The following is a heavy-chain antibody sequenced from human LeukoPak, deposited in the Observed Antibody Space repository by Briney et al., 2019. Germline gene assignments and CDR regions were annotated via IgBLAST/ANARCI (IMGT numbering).Heavy chain of an antibody. D-gene: IGHD3-10*01. V-gene: IGHV1-18*01. J-gene: IGHJ4*02. CDR2: ISAYNGNT. CDR3: ARDQRDYYGSGSYYNDKNDY. Sequence: RASVKVSCKASGYTFTSYGISWVRQAPGQGLEWMGWISAYNGNTNYAQKLQGRVTMTTDTSTSTAYMELRSLRSDDTAVYYCARDQRDYYGSGSYYNDKNDYWGQGTLVTVSS. CDR1: GYTFTSYG.